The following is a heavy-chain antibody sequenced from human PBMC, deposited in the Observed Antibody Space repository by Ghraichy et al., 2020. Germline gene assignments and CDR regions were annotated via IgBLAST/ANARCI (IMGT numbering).Heavy chain of an antibody. J-gene: IGHJ4*02. CDR2: IGHSGSI. Sequence: SETLSLTCDVYGGSFSGYYWSWIRQPPGKGLEWIGEIGHSGSINYNPSLESRVTMSLDTSKNQFSLRLSSVTAADTAVYYCARQTTTFDYWGQGTLVTVSS. CDR3: ARQTTTFDY. V-gene: IGHV4-34*01. CDR1: GGSFSGYY. D-gene: IGHD1-1*01.